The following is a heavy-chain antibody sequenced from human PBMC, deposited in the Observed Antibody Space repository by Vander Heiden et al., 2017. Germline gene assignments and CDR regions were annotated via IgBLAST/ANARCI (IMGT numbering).Heavy chain of an antibody. CDR3: AKDGGEWDSLDY. Sequence: QVQPVESGGGVVQPGRSLRLSCAASGFTFSSYGMHWVRQAPGKGLEWVAVISYDGSNKYYADSVKGRFTISRDNSKNTLYLQMNSLRAEDTAVYYCAKDGGEWDSLDYWGQGTLVTVSS. J-gene: IGHJ4*02. CDR2: ISYDGSNK. CDR1: GFTFSSYG. V-gene: IGHV3-30*18. D-gene: IGHD1-26*01.